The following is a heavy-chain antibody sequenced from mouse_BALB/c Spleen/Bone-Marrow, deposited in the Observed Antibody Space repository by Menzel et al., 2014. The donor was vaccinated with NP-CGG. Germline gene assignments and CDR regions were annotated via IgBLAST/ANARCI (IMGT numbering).Heavy chain of an antibody. D-gene: IGHD3-1*01. CDR2: IYPGDGDT. CDR3: ARVGFSFDY. CDR1: GYAFSTYW. J-gene: IGHJ2*01. V-gene: IGHV1-80*01. Sequence: VQLQQSGAELERPGSSVKIFCKASGYAFSTYWMNWVKQSPGQGLEWIGQIYPGDGDTNYNEKFKGKATLTADKSSSTASIQLSRLPSEDSAVYFCARVGFSFDYWGQGTTLTVSS.